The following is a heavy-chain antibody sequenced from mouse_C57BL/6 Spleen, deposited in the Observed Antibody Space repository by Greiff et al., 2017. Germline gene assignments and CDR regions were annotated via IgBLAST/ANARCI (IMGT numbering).Heavy chain of an antibody. CDR1: GYAFSSSW. CDR2: IYPGDGDT. CDR3: ARGDYAWYFDV. Sequence: VQLQQSGPELVKPGASVKISCKASGYAFSSSWMNWVKQRPGTGLEWIGRIYPGDGDTNYNGKFKGKATLTADKSSSTAYMQLSSLTSEDSAVYFCARGDYAWYFDVWGTGTTVTVSS. J-gene: IGHJ1*03. V-gene: IGHV1-82*01. D-gene: IGHD2-4*01.